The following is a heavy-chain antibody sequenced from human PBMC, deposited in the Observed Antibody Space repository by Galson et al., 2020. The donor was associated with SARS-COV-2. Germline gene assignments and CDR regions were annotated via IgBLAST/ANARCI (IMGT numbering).Heavy chain of an antibody. J-gene: IGHJ6*02. CDR3: AIRRVDIVATIVGGMDV. V-gene: IGHV1-8*01. CDR2: MNPNSGNT. Sequence: ASVKVSCKASGYTFTSYDINWVRQATGQGLEWMGWMNPNSGNTGYAQKFQGRVTMTRNTSISTAYMELSSLRSEDTAVYYCAIRRVDIVATIVGGMDVWGQGTTVTVSS. CDR1: GYTFTSYD. D-gene: IGHD5-12*01.